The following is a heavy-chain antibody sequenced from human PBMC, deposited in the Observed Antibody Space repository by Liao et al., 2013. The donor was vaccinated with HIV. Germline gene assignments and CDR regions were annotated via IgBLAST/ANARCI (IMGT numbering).Heavy chain of an antibody. CDR2: IYKTGST. CDR1: GGSISSYY. D-gene: IGHD3-3*01. J-gene: IGHJ3*02. V-gene: IGHV4-59*12. Sequence: QVRLQESGPGLVKPSQTLSLTCTVSGGSISSYYWSWIRQPPGKGLEWIGYIYKTGSTNYNPSLKSRVTISVDTSKNHLSLKLSSVTAADTAVYYCARATYYDFWNRAFDIWGQGTMVTVSS. CDR3: ARATYYDFWNRAFDI.